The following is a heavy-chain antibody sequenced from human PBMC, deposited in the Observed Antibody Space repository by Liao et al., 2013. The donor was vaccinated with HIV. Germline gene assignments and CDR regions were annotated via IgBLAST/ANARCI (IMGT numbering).Heavy chain of an antibody. Sequence: QVQLQESGPGLVKPSQTLSLTCTVSGDSISSGDSYWSWIRQPPGKGLEWIGYVYYSGTTYYNPSLKSRVSMSVDTSKNQFSLKLSSVTAADTAVYYCARSYSGYSYGYYYYYMDVWGKGTTVTVSS. J-gene: IGHJ6*03. CDR2: VYYSGTT. V-gene: IGHV4-30-4*08. CDR3: ARSYSGYSYGYYYYYMDV. D-gene: IGHD5-18*01. CDR1: GDSISSGDSY.